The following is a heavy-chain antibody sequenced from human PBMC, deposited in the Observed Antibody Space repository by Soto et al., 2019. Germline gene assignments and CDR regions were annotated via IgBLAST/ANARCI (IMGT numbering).Heavy chain of an antibody. CDR3: AKVIGSVLGPVNY. V-gene: IGHV3-9*01. Sequence: EVQLVESGGGLVQPGRSLRLSCAASGFRFDDYAMHWVRLVPEKGLEWVSGITWNSENIEYADSVKDRFTISRANAKNSLYLQMDSLRVEDTALYYCAKVIGSVLGPVNYWGQGTLVTVSS. J-gene: IGHJ4*02. D-gene: IGHD1-26*01. CDR2: ITWNSENI. CDR1: GFRFDDYA.